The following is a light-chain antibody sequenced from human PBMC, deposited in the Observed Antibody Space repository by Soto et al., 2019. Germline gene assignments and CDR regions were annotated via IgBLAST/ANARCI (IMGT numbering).Light chain of an antibody. Sequence: VVMRQSPATLSVSPGERATLSCRASQSISSNLAWYQQKPGQAPRLLIYGASIRATGIPARFSGSGSGTDFTLTISRLEPEDFAVYHCQQYGSSPPITFGQGTRLEIK. J-gene: IGKJ5*01. V-gene: IGKV3-20*01. CDR3: QQYGSSPPIT. CDR1: QSISSN. CDR2: GAS.